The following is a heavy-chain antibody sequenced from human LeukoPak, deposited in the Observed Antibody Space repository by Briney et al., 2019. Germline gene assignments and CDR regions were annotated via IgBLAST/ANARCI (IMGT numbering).Heavy chain of an antibody. CDR2: ISGSGGST. CDR3: AKYLPNQLLKD. V-gene: IGHV3-23*01. CDR1: GFTFSSNA. Sequence: GGSLRLSCAASGFTFSSNAMSWVRQAPGKGLEWVSAISGSGGSTYHAESVKGRFTISRDNSKNTVYLQMNSLRAEDTAVYYCAKYLPNQLLKDWGQGTLVTVSS. D-gene: IGHD2-2*01. J-gene: IGHJ4*02.